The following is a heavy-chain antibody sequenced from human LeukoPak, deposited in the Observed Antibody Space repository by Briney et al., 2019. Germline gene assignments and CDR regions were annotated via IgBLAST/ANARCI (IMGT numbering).Heavy chain of an antibody. CDR2: ISGSGGST. CDR1: GFTFSSYA. V-gene: IGHV3-23*01. CDR3: AKDLFPIRIQEYYFDY. J-gene: IGHJ4*02. Sequence: PGGSLRLSCAASGFTFSSYAMSWVRQAPGKGLEWVSAISGSGGSTYYADSVKGRFTISRDNSKNTLCLQMNSLRAEDTAVYYCAKDLFPIRIQEYYFDYWGQGTLVTVSS. D-gene: IGHD5-18*01.